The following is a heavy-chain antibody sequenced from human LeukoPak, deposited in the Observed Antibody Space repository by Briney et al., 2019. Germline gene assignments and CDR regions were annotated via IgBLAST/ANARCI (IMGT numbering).Heavy chain of an antibody. CDR2: ISYDGSNK. Sequence: PGGSLRLSCAASEFTFSSYAMHWVRQAPGKGLEWVAVISYDGSNKYYADSVKGRFTISRDNSKNTLYLQMNSLRAEDTAVYYCARDRQWLVLYYFDYWGQGTLVTVSS. D-gene: IGHD6-19*01. V-gene: IGHV3-30-3*01. CDR3: ARDRQWLVLYYFDY. J-gene: IGHJ4*02. CDR1: EFTFSSYA.